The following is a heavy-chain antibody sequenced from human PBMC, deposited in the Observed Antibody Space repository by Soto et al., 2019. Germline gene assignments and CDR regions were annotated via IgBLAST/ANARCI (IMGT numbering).Heavy chain of an antibody. CDR2: INAGNGNT. CDR1: GYTFTSYA. D-gene: IGHD3-10*01. V-gene: IGHV1-3*01. Sequence: GASVKVSCKASGYTFTSYAMHWVRQAPGQRLEWMGWINAGNGNTKYSQKFQGRVTITRDTSASTAYMELSSLRSEDTAVYYCARGRGLGETRGVFDYWGQGTLVTVSS. J-gene: IGHJ4*02. CDR3: ARGRGLGETRGVFDY.